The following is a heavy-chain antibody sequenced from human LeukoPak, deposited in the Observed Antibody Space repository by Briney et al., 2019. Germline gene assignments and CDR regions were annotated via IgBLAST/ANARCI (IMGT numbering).Heavy chain of an antibody. D-gene: IGHD3-22*01. CDR1: GFTFSNAW. V-gene: IGHV3-15*01. Sequence: GGSLRLSCAASGFTFSNAWMSWVRQAPGKGLEWVGRIKSKTDGGTTDYAAPVKGRFTISRDDSKNTLYLQMNSLKTEDTAVCYCHYDSSGYKYYFDYWGQGTLVTVSS. J-gene: IGHJ4*02. CDR2: IKSKTDGGTT. CDR3: HYDSSGYKYYFDY.